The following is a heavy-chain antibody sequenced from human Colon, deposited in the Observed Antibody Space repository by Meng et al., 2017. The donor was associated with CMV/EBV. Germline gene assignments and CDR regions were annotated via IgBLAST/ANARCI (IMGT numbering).Heavy chain of an antibody. Sequence: QVAVVESWVSVRHPGGSLRLSCAASGSTFSDYGMHLLRQAPGKGLEWVAFVLYDGSRKYYGDSVKGRFSISRDNSKNTLYLQMNSLRADDTAVYYCVKDQCRGWGQGTLVTVSS. V-gene: IGHV3-30*02. CDR3: VKDQCRG. D-gene: IGHD3-10*01. CDR1: GSTFSDYG. CDR2: VLYDGSRK. J-gene: IGHJ4*02.